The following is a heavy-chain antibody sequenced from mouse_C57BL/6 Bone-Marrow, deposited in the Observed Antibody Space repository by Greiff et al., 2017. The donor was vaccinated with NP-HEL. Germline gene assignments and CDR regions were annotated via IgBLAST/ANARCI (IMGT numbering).Heavy chain of an antibody. CDR3: ARDYYGSSYYY. D-gene: IGHD1-1*01. CDR2: IYPRSGNT. Sequence: LVESGGELARPGASVKLSCKASGYTFTSYGISWVKQRTGQGLEWIGEIYPRSGNTYYNEKFKGKATLTADKSSSTAYMELRSLTSEDSAVYFCARDYYGSSYYYWGQGTTLTVSS. V-gene: IGHV1-81*01. J-gene: IGHJ2*01. CDR1: GYTFTSYG.